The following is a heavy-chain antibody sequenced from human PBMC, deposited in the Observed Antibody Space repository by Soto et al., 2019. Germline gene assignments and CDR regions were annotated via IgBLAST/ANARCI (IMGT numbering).Heavy chain of an antibody. D-gene: IGHD1-26*01. J-gene: IGHJ4*02. CDR1: GFTFSSYG. Sequence: QVQLVESGGGVVQPGRSLRLSCAASGFTFSSYGMHWVRQAPGKGLEWVAVISYDGSNKYYADSVKGRFTISRDNSKNTLYLQMNSLRPEDTAVYYCAKIVGATIQPFDYWGQGTLVTVSS. V-gene: IGHV3-30*18. CDR3: AKIVGATIQPFDY. CDR2: ISYDGSNK.